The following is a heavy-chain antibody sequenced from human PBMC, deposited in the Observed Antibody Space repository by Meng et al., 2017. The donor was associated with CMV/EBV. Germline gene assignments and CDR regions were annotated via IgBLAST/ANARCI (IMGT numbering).Heavy chain of an antibody. D-gene: IGHD6-13*01. Sequence: GEPLKISCAASGFTFSSYEMNWVRQAPGKGLEWVSYISSSGSTIYYADSVKGRFTISRDNAKNSLYLQMNSLRAEDTAVYYCARADGVYSSSWYWFDPWGQGTLVTVSS. CDR3: ARADGVYSSSWYWFDP. V-gene: IGHV3-48*03. CDR2: ISSSGSTI. CDR1: GFTFSSYE. J-gene: IGHJ5*02.